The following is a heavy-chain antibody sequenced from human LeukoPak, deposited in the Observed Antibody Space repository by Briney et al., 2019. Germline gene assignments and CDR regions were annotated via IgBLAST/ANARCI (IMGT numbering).Heavy chain of an antibody. V-gene: IGHV3-48*04. CDR3: ARSPSLGMSSRYYFDY. CDR1: GFTFSSYS. CDR2: ISSSSSTI. Sequence: PGGSLRLSCAASGFTFSSYSMNWVRQAPGKGLEWVSYISSSSSTIYYADSVKGRFTISRDNAKNSLYLQMNSLRAEDTAVYYCARSPSLGMSSRYYFDYWGQGTLVTVSS. J-gene: IGHJ4*02. D-gene: IGHD7-27*01.